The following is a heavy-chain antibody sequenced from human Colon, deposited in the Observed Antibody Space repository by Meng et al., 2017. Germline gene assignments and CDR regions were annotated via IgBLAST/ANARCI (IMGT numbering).Heavy chain of an antibody. D-gene: IGHD4-17*01. CDR1: GGSISSGDYY. J-gene: IGHJ5*02. Sequence: ESVQGRVHPSQTLSLTFTVSGGSISSGDYYWSWIRQPPGKGLEWIGYIYYSGSTYSNASLKSRVTISIDRSKNQFSLKLSSVTAADTAVYYCARDRKHYGERGWFDPWGQGTLVTVSS. V-gene: IGHV4-30-4*01. CDR3: ARDRKHYGERGWFDP. CDR2: IYYSGST.